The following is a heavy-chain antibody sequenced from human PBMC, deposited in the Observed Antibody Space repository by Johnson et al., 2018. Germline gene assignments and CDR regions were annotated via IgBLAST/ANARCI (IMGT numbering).Heavy chain of an antibody. D-gene: IGHD2/OR15-2a*01. CDR1: GVSLSLYQ. Sequence: QVQLQESGPGLVKPSETLSLICTVSGVSLSLYQWDWIRQPPGKGLEWIGVIYESGSTNYNPSLKSRVPITAETSKNQFSLKLSSVTAADTAVYDFGRVFRGVSMASLFDIWGQGTMVTVSS. CDR3: GRVFRGVSMASLFDI. CDR2: IYESGST. V-gene: IGHV4-59*01. J-gene: IGHJ3*02.